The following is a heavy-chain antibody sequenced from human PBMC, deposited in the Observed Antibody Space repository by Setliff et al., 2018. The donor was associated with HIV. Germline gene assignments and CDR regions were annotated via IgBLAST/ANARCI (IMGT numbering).Heavy chain of an antibody. J-gene: IGHJ4*02. CDR1: GFTFSYYE. Sequence: GGSLRLSCAASGFTFSYYEMNWVRQAPGKGLQWVSYISGSGSIIYYADSVKGRFTISRDTAKNSLYLQMNSLRAEDTAVYYCAKEGSGMFFDYWGRGTLVTVS. CDR2: ISGSGSII. CDR3: AKEGSGMFFDY. D-gene: IGHD6-25*01. V-gene: IGHV3-48*03.